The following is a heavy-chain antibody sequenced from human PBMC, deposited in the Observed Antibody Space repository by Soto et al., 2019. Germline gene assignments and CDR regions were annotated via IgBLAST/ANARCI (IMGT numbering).Heavy chain of an antibody. Sequence: KPSETLSLTCTVSGGSISRYYWSWIRQPPGKGLEWIGYLYNTGSTIYNPSLESRVTISVDTSKNQFSLNLNSVTAADTAVYYCARDLWGYCGTDCYPLDVWGPGTTVTVSS. CDR2: LYNTGST. CDR1: GGSISRYY. D-gene: IGHD2-21*02. CDR3: ARDLWGYCGTDCYPLDV. V-gene: IGHV4-59*01. J-gene: IGHJ6*02.